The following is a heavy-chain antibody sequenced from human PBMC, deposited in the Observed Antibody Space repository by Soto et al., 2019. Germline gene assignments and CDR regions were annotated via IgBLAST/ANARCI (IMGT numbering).Heavy chain of an antibody. CDR2: INHSGST. Sequence: QVQLQQWGAGLLKPSETLSLTCAVYGGSFSGYYWTWIRQPPGTGLEWIGEINHSGSTNYNPSLKSRVTISVDTSKTQFSLKLTSVTAADTAVYYWARAKITGLFDYWGQGTLVTVSS. J-gene: IGHJ4*02. D-gene: IGHD2-8*02. CDR1: GGSFSGYY. CDR3: ARAKITGLFDY. V-gene: IGHV4-34*01.